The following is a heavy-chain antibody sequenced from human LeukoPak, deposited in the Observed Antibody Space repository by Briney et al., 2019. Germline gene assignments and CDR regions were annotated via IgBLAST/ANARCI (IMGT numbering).Heavy chain of an antibody. CDR1: GFTFSSYW. V-gene: IGHV3-74*01. D-gene: IGHD1-26*01. J-gene: IGHJ3*02. CDR3: AREAIAGGSTDALGI. Sequence: GGSLRLSCAASGFTFSSYWMHWVRQAPGKGLVWVSRINTDGIITNYADSVKGRFTISRDNAKNTLYLQMNSLRAEDTAVYYCAREAIAGGSTDALGIWGQGTMVTVSS. CDR2: INTDGIIT.